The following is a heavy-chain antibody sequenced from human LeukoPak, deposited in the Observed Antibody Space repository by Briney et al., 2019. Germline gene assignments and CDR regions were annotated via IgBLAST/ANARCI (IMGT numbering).Heavy chain of an antibody. Sequence: SQTLSLTCTVSGGSISSGGYYWSWIRQHPGKGPEWIGTIYFSGSTYYNPSLKSRLTISIDTSKNQFSLKLSSVTAADTAVYYCARLDSRHFDYWGQGTLVTVSS. CDR1: GGSISSGGYY. CDR2: IYFSGST. J-gene: IGHJ4*02. CDR3: ARLDSRHFDY. V-gene: IGHV4-31*03. D-gene: IGHD6-13*01.